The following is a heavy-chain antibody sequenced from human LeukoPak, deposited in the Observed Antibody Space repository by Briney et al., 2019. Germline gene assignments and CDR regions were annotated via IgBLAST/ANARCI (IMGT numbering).Heavy chain of an antibody. CDR2: IRYDGSNK. Sequence: GSLRLSRAASVFTFSAYGMHWVRQAPRKGLEREAFIRYDGSNKYYADSLKDRLTIPRDNSKNTLYLQMNSLTAEDTAVYYCAKRMGPMVTTGDRPLDYWGQGTLVTVSS. D-gene: IGHD4-17*01. CDR3: AKRMGPMVTTGDRPLDY. CDR1: VFTFSAYG. J-gene: IGHJ4*02. V-gene: IGHV3-30*02.